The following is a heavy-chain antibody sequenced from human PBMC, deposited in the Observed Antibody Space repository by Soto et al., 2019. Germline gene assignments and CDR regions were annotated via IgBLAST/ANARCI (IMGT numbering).Heavy chain of an antibody. CDR3: AKADDILTGYAFDP. CDR1: GFTFNNFL. D-gene: IGHD3-9*01. CDR2: ISGRGGTI. J-gene: IGHJ5*02. Sequence: VGSLRLSCVASGFTFNNFLMSWVRQAPGKGLEWVSGISGRGGTISYADSVKGRFTISRDNSKNTLYLQMNSLRAEDTAIYYCAKADDILTGYAFDPWGQGTLVTVSS. V-gene: IGHV3-23*01.